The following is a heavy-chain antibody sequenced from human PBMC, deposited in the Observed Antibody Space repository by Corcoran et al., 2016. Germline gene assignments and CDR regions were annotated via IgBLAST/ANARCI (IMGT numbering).Heavy chain of an antibody. J-gene: IGHJ6*02. CDR2: IRSKANSYAT. V-gene: IGHV3-73*02. Sequence: EVQLVESGGGLVQPGGSLKLSCAASGFTFSGSAMHWVRQASGKGLEWVGRIRSKANSYATAYAASVKGRFTISRDDSKNTAYLQMNSLKTEDTAVYYCTRLQGSVPYGMDVWGQGTTVTVSS. CDR1: GFTFSGSA. D-gene: IGHD6-6*01. CDR3: TRLQGSVPYGMDV.